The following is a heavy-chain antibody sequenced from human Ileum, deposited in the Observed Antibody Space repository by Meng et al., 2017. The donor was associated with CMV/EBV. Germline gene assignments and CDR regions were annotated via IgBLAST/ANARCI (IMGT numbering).Heavy chain of an antibody. CDR1: GRPIGTDS. CDR2: IYTRGST. V-gene: IGHV4-4*07. Sequence: HLQCAGHGLLKPSQPRPVSSTAAGRPIGTDSGGSLRQPLGHDLRWVGRIYTRGSTNYNPSLKCRVTMSVDTSKNQFFLNLSSVTAADTAVYYCARESQQLYRTLDYWGQGTLVTVSS. CDR3: ARESQQLYRTLDY. J-gene: IGHJ4*02. D-gene: IGHD3-16*02.